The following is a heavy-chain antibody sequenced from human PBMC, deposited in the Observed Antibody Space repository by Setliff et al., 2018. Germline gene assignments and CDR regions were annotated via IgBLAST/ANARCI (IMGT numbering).Heavy chain of an antibody. CDR2: ILFSGDT. CDR1: GYSISSGFS. Sequence: SETLSLTCAVSGYSISSGFSWVWIRQSPGKGLEWIGRILFSGDTSYNPSLKGRVTISVDTSRNQFSLNLTSVTAADTALYVCARDNPILGATDYWGQGALVTVSS. V-gene: IGHV4-38-2*01. D-gene: IGHD1-26*01. CDR3: ARDNPILGATDY. J-gene: IGHJ4*02.